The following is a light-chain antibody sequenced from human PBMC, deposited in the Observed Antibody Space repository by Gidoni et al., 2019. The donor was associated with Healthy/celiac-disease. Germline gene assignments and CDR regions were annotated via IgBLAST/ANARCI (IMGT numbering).Light chain of an antibody. V-gene: IGLV1-51*01. CDR2: DNN. J-gene: IGLJ3*02. Sequence: VLPLPPSVSSPPGQKVTFSCSGSSSNIGNNYVSWYQQLPGTAPKLLIYDNNKRPSGIPDRFSGSKSGTSATLGITGLQTGDEADYYCGTWDSSLSAGVFGGGTKLTVL. CDR3: GTWDSSLSAGV. CDR1: SSNIGNNY.